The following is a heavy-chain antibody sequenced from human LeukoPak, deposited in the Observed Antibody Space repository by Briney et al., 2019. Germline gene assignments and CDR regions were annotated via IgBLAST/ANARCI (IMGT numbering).Heavy chain of an antibody. V-gene: IGHV1-8*01. D-gene: IGHD3-22*01. J-gene: IGHJ4*02. Sequence: ASVKVSCKASRYTFTSYYINWVREAAGHGLEWMGWMNPNTGRTGYAQKFQGRITMTRDTSINTAYMELTNLRSEDTAIYYCARLSQTPDYYTLGGYYYLGYWGQGTPVTVSS. CDR2: MNPNTGRT. CDR1: RYTFTSYY. CDR3: ARLSQTPDYYTLGGYYYLGY.